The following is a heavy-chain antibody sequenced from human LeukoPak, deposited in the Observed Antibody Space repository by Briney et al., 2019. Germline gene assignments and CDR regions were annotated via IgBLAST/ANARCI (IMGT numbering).Heavy chain of an antibody. V-gene: IGHV5-51*01. J-gene: IGHJ4*02. CDR1: GYTFYEYW. Sequence: GESLKISCRGSGYTFYEYWIGWVRQMPGKGLEWMGIIYPEDSDTRYSPSFQGQVTISADKSISTAYLQWSSLKASDTAMYYCARRGYSYGYPDYWGQGTLVTVSS. CDR3: ARRGYSYGYPDY. CDR2: IYPEDSDT. D-gene: IGHD5-18*01.